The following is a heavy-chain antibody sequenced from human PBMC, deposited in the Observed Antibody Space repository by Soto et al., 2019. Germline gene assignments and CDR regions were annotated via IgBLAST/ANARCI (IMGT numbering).Heavy chain of an antibody. V-gene: IGHV4-59*01. Sequence: QVRLQESGPGLVRPSETLSLTCSVLGGSINSFYWSWIRQPPGKGLEWVGYIHYTGSTNYNPSLKSRLTISVDTSKNEFSLKLSSVTAADTAVYYCGRGGWSLASWGPGILVTVSA. CDR1: GGSINSFY. D-gene: IGHD6-19*01. J-gene: IGHJ4*02. CDR3: GRGGWSLAS. CDR2: IHYTGST.